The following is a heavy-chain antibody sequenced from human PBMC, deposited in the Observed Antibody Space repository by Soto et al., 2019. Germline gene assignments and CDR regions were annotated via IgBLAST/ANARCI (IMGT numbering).Heavy chain of an antibody. CDR1: GGTFSSYA. CDR3: ARDGSSVTPFDY. CDR2: IIPIFGTA. D-gene: IGHD1-1*01. J-gene: IGHJ4*02. Sequence: QVQLVQSGAEVKKPGSSVKVSCKASGGTFSSYAISWVRQAPGQGLEWMGGIIPIFGTANYAQKFQGRVTLTADESTSTAYMGLSSLRSEDTAVYYCARDGSSVTPFDYWDKGTLVTVSS. V-gene: IGHV1-69*01.